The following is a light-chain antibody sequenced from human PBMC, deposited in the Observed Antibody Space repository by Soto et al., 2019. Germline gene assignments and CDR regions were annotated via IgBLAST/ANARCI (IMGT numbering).Light chain of an antibody. CDR2: GAS. Sequence: EIELSQSPCTLSLSQGERATLPCRASQSVSSSYLAWYQQKPGQAPRLLIYGASSRATGIPDRFSGSGSGTDFTLTISRLEPEDFAVYYCQHYSSSPRTFGPGTKVDIK. J-gene: IGKJ3*01. CDR1: QSVSSSY. CDR3: QHYSSSPRT. V-gene: IGKV3-20*01.